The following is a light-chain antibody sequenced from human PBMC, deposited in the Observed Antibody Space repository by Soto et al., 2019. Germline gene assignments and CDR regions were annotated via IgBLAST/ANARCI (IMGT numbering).Light chain of an antibody. V-gene: IGLV2-14*01. J-gene: IGLJ3*02. CDR1: SSDVGGYNY. Sequence: QSALTQPASVSGSPGQSITISCTGTSSDVGGYNYVSWYQQHPGKAPKLMIYEVSSRPSGVSNRFSGSKSGNTASLTISGLQAEDEADYYCSSYTRSSTRVFGGGTKLTVL. CDR3: SSYTRSSTRV. CDR2: EVS.